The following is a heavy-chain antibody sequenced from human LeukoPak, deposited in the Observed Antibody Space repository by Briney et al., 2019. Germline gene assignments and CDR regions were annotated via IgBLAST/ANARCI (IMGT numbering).Heavy chain of an antibody. D-gene: IGHD6-13*01. Sequence: SETLSLTCTVSGGSINSYYWSYIRQPPGKGLEWIAYIYYSGSSSYNPSLRSRVTISVDTSKNQFSLKLSSVTAADTAVYYCARHEIAAAGANXFDIWGQGTVVTVSS. V-gene: IGHV4-59*08. CDR1: GGSINSYY. CDR3: ARHEIAAAGANXFDI. CDR2: IYYSGSS. J-gene: IGHJ3*02.